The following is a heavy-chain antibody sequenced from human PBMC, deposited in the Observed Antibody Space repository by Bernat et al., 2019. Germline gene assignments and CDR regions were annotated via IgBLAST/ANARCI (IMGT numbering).Heavy chain of an antibody. J-gene: IGHJ4*02. D-gene: IGHD5-24*01. CDR1: GYTFTSYY. CDR3: ARGSVGGWLTSYYFDD. CDR2: IHPSGGST. Sequence: QVQLVQSGAEVKKPGASVKVSCKASGYTFTSYYMHWVRQAPGQGLEWMGIIHPSGGSTSYAQKFQGRVTMTRDTSTSTYYMELSSLRSEDTAVYYCARGSVGGWLTSYYFDDWGQGTLVTVSS. V-gene: IGHV1-46*01.